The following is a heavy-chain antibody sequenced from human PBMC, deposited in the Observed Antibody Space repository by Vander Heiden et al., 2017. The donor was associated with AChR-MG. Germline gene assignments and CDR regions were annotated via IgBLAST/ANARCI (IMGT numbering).Heavy chain of an antibody. Sequence: EVQLVESGGGLVQPGRSLRLSCAASGFTFDDYAMHWVRQAPGKGLEWVSGISWNSGSIGYADSVKGRFTISRDNAKNSLYLQMNSLRAEDTALYYCAKDIRCGCGGDCFDYWGQGTLVTVSS. CDR2: ISWNSGSI. D-gene: IGHD2-21*01. J-gene: IGHJ4*02. CDR1: GFTFDDYA. CDR3: AKDIRCGCGGDCFDY. V-gene: IGHV3-9*01.